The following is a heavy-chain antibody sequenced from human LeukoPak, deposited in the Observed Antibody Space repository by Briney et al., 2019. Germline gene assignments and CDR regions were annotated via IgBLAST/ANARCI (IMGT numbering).Heavy chain of an antibody. CDR2: ISYDGSNK. J-gene: IGHJ3*02. Sequence: PGGSLRLSCAASGFTFSSYGMHWVRQAPGKGLEWVAVISYDGSNKYYADSVKGRFTISRDNSKNTLYLQMNSLRAEDTAVYYCAKDAQTYDSIGGFDIWGQGTMVTVSS. V-gene: IGHV3-30*18. CDR1: GFTFSSYG. CDR3: AKDAQTYDSIGGFDI. D-gene: IGHD3-22*01.